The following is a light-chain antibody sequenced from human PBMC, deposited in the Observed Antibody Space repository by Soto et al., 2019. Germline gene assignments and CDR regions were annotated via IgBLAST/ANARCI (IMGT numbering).Light chain of an antibody. CDR3: MQTVQLTYT. V-gene: IGKV2D-29*01. CDR2: EVS. J-gene: IGKJ2*01. CDR1: QSLVDSA. Sequence: EIVLTQTPLSLSVTPGQPAAISCKSSQSLVDSAWYLQRPGQPPQVLISEVSKRFSGVSDRFSGSGSGTDFTLEISRVEAEYVGVYYCMQTVQLTYTYGQGTRLEIK.